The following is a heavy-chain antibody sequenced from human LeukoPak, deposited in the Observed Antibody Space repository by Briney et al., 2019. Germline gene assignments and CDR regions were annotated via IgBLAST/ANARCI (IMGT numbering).Heavy chain of an antibody. J-gene: IGHJ4*02. Sequence: GRSLRLSCAASGFTFSSYVMHWVRQAPGKGLEWVAVISYDGSNKYYADSVKGRFTISRDNSKNTLYLQMNSLRAEDTAVYYCAREARVGALDYWGQGTLVTVSS. D-gene: IGHD1-26*01. CDR2: ISYDGSNK. V-gene: IGHV3-30*04. CDR3: AREARVGALDY. CDR1: GFTFSSYV.